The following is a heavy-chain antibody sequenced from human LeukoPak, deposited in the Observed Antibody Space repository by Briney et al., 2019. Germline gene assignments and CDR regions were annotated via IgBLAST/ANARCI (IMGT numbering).Heavy chain of an antibody. V-gene: IGHV3-72*01. J-gene: IGHJ4*02. D-gene: IGHD1-26*01. CDR2: IKNKANSYGT. CDR3: TRVRLGAATRYFDY. Sequence: GGSLRLSCAASGFSFSDHYMDWVRLAPGKGLEWVGRIKNKANSYGTDYAASVKGRFTLSGDDSKDSLYLQMNSLRSEDTALYYCTRVRLGAATRYFDYWGQGTLVTVSS. CDR1: GFSFSDHY.